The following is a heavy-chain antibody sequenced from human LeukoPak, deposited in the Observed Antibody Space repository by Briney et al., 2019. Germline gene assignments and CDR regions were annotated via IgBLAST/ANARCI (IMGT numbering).Heavy chain of an antibody. CDR1: GGSISSYY. D-gene: IGHD3-10*01. J-gene: IGHJ6*02. CDR3: ARDTISSDNLRYYYYGMDV. CDR2: IYYSGST. Sequence: SETLSLTCTVSGGSISSYYWSWIRQPPGKGLEWIGYIYYSGSTNYNPSLKSRVTISVDTSKNQFSLKLSSVTAADTAVYYCARDTISSDNLRYYYYGMDVLGQGTTVTVSS. V-gene: IGHV4-59*01.